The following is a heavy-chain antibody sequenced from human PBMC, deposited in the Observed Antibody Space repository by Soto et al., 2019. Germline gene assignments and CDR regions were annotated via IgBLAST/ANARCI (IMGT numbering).Heavy chain of an antibody. CDR3: AKDLVLLRS. CDR1: GITFSNYG. V-gene: IGHV3-33*06. CDR2: IWYDGRDK. Sequence: PGGSLRLSCAASGITFSNYGTHWVRQAPGKGLEWVAVIWYDGRDKYYADSVKGRFTISRDNSKNTLYLQMNSLTADDSAVYYCAKDLVLLRSWGQGTQVTVSS. D-gene: IGHD3-10*01. J-gene: IGHJ5*02.